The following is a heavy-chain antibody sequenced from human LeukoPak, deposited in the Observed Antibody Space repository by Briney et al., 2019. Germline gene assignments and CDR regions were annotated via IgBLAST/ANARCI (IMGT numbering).Heavy chain of an antibody. V-gene: IGHV3-9*01. CDR1: GFTFSVYS. CDR2: ISWNSGSI. D-gene: IGHD6-13*01. Sequence: PGGSLRLSCTASGFTFSVYSMNWVRQAPGKGLEWVSGISWNSGSIGYADSVKGRFTISRDNAKNSLYLQMNSLRAEDTALYYCAKDFSSWYRRVNWFDPWGQGTLVTVSS. CDR3: AKDFSSWYRRVNWFDP. J-gene: IGHJ5*02.